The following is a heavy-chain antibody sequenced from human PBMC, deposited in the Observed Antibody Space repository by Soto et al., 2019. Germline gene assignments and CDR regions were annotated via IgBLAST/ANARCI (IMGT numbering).Heavy chain of an antibody. Sequence: GGSLRLSCAASGFTFSNAWMNWVRQAPGKGLEWVGRIKSKTDGGTTDYAAPVKGRFTISRDDSKNTLYLQMNSLKTEDTAVYYCTTCDYSWAPYYYYYYMDVWGKGTTVTVSS. D-gene: IGHD2-15*01. CDR3: TTCDYSWAPYYYYYYMDV. V-gene: IGHV3-15*07. CDR2: IKSKTDGGTT. J-gene: IGHJ6*03. CDR1: GFTFSNAW.